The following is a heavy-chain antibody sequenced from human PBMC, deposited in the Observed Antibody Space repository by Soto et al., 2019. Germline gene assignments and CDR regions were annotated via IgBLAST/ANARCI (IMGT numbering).Heavy chain of an antibody. CDR3: HGYGY. V-gene: IGHV3-53*01. Sequence: EVQVVESGGGLIQPGGSLRLSCVVSGFTVSSANYMSWVRQAPGKGLEWVSVIYSGGTTFYADSVKGRLTISRDNSKNTLYLQMNSLRAEDTAVYYCHGYGYWGQGTLVTVSS. CDR2: IYSGGTT. D-gene: IGHD5-12*01. CDR1: GFTVSSANY. J-gene: IGHJ4*02.